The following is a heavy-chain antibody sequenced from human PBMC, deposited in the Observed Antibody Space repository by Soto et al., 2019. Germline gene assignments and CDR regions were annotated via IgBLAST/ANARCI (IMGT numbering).Heavy chain of an antibody. V-gene: IGHV2-70*01. D-gene: IGHD1-26*01. CDR2: IDWDDDK. CDR3: ARIQKYDGSYYGNWFDP. J-gene: IGHJ5*02. CDR1: GFSLSTSGMC. Sequence: ESGPTLVNPTQTLTLTCTFSGFSLSTSGMCVSWIRQPPGKALEWLALIDWDDDKYYSTSLKTRLTISKDTSKNQVVLTMTNMDPVDTATYYCARIQKYDGSYYGNWFDPWGQGTLVTVSS.